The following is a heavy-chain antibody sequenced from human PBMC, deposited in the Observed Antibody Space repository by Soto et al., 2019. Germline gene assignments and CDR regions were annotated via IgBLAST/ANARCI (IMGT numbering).Heavy chain of an antibody. Sequence: QLDLVQSGAEVMETGSSVKLSCKSSGGSLKNSGINWVRQAPGQGLEWVGGIIPIIGTPNYLQRLQTRVTITAAESTHTAFLERGSLRFDDTAIYYCARERDGSGSLSYYFDQWGQGTLVTVSS. V-gene: IGHV1-69*01. CDR1: GGSLKNSG. J-gene: IGHJ4*02. CDR3: ARERDGSGSLSYYFDQ. CDR2: IIPIIGTP. D-gene: IGHD3-10*01.